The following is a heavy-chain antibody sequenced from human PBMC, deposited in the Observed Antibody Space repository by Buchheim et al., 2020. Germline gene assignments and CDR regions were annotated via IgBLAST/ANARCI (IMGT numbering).Heavy chain of an antibody. D-gene: IGHD3-22*01. CDR1: GFTFPSYA. Sequence: EVQLVESGGHFVQPGGPLRLSCAASGFTFPSYAMIWVRQAPGKGLEWVSAIVGSGSTTSYADSVRGRFNISSDNSKDTLSLQMNSLRVEDTARYFCAKTLRGSYYYDATGYSSDSWGQGTL. CDR3: AKTLRGSYYYDATGYSSDS. V-gene: IGHV3-23*04. CDR2: IVGSGSTT. J-gene: IGHJ5*02.